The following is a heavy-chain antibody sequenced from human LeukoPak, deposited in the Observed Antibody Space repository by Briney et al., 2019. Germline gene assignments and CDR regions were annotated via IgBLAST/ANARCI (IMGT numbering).Heavy chain of an antibody. V-gene: IGHV1-69*13. CDR2: IIPIFGTA. J-gene: IGHJ6*03. Sequence: ASVKVSCKASGGTFSIYAISWVRQAPGQGLEWMGGIIPIFGTANYAQKFQGRVTITADESTSTAYMELSSLRSEDTAVYYCARAALGSSVISHYMDVWGKGTTVTISS. CDR1: GGTFSIYA. D-gene: IGHD6-13*01. CDR3: ARAALGSSVISHYMDV.